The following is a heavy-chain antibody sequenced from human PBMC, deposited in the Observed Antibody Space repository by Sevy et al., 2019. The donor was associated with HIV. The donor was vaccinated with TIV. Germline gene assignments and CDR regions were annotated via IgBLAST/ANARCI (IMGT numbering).Heavy chain of an antibody. CDR2: ISAYSGNT. Sequence: ASVKVSCKASGYTFTSFGISWVRQAPGQGLEWMGWISAYSGNTNYAQNLQGRVTMTPDTSTSTAYMELMSLRSDDTAVYYCARDDAIYYFATSGYPDAFDIWGQGTMVTVSS. V-gene: IGHV1-18*04. J-gene: IGHJ3*02. CDR3: ARDDAIYYFATSGYPDAFDI. CDR1: GYTFTSFG. D-gene: IGHD3-22*01.